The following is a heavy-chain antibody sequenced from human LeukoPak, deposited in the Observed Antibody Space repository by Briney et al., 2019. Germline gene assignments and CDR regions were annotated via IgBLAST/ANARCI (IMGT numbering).Heavy chain of an antibody. Sequence: PGGSLRLSCVASGFTFSTYAMGWVRQAPGKGLEWVSAINGGGGTTYYADSVKGRFTISRDNSKNTLYLQMNSLGAEDTAVYYCAKGRGSLTYYFDYWGQGTLVTVSS. CDR3: AKGRGSLTYYFDY. CDR2: INGGGGTT. CDR1: GFTFSTYA. J-gene: IGHJ4*02. D-gene: IGHD1-26*01. V-gene: IGHV3-23*01.